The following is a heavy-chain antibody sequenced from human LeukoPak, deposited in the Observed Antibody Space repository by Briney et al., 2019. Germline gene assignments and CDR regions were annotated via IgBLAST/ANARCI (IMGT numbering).Heavy chain of an antibody. V-gene: IGHV1-69*13. D-gene: IGHD2-2*01. J-gene: IGHJ6*03. Sequence: GASVKVSCKASGGTFSSYAISWVRQAPGQGLEWMGGIIPIFGTANYAQKFQGRVTITADESTSTAYMELSSLRSEDTAVYYCASYGYQLPKNSYYYYYYMDVWGKGTTVTISS. CDR3: ASYGYQLPKNSYYYYYYMDV. CDR2: IIPIFGTA. CDR1: GGTFSSYA.